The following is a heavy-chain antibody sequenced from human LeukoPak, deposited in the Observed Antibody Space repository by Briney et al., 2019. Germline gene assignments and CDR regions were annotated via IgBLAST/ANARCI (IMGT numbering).Heavy chain of an antibody. CDR2: IYYSGST. CDR1: GGSISSSSYY. CDR3: ARVGHWNDLSFDY. J-gene: IGHJ4*02. D-gene: IGHD1-1*01. V-gene: IGHV4-39*07. Sequence: NPSETLSLTCTVSGGSISSSSYYWGWIRQPPGKGLEWIGSIYYSGSTYYNPSLKSRVTISVDTSKNQFSLKLSSVTAADTAVYYCARVGHWNDLSFDYWGQGTLVTVSS.